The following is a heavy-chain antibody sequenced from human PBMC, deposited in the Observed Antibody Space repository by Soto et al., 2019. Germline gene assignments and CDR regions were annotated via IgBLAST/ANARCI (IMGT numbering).Heavy chain of an antibody. CDR1: GYTFTSDG. CDR3: ARDRKYNWNYNWFDP. Sequence: QVQLVQSGAEVKKPGASVKVSCKASGYTFTSDGISWVRQAPGQGLEWMGWISTYNGNTNYAQKLQGRVTMTTDTSTSTAYMELRSLRSDDTAVYYCARDRKYNWNYNWFDPWGQGTLVTVSS. D-gene: IGHD1-7*01. CDR2: ISTYNGNT. V-gene: IGHV1-18*01. J-gene: IGHJ5*02.